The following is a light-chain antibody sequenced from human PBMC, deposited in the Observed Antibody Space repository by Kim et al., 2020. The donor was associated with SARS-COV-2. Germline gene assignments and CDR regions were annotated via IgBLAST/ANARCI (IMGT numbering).Light chain of an antibody. V-gene: IGKV3-20*01. Sequence: LAPGERATLSCRASQSVSSSYLAWYQQKPGQAPRLLIYGASSRATGIPDRFSGSGSGTDFTLTISRLEPEDFAVYYCQQYGSSFTFGPGTKVDI. CDR3: QQYGSSFT. CDR1: QSVSSSY. CDR2: GAS. J-gene: IGKJ3*01.